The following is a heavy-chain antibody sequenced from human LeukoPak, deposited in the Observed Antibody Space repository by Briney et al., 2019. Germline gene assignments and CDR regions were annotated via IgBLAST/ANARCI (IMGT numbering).Heavy chain of an antibody. J-gene: IGHJ5*02. V-gene: IGHV5-51*01. Sequence: HGESLKISCKGSGYSFTNYWIGWVRQMPGKGLEWMGIIYPGDSDTRYSPSFQGQVTISADKSISTAYLQWGSLKASDTAMYCCARSQGYCSGGSCLQGDWFDPWGQGTLVTVSS. CDR3: ARSQGYCSGGSCLQGDWFDP. D-gene: IGHD2-15*01. CDR1: GYSFTNYW. CDR2: IYPGDSDT.